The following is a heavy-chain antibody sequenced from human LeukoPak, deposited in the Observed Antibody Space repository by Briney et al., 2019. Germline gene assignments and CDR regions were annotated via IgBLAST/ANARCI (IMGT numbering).Heavy chain of an antibody. CDR2: INPNSGGT. CDR3: ASPSRGCSSTSCYRPWDY. CDR1: GYTFTGYY. D-gene: IGHD2-2*01. V-gene: IGHV1-2*02. Sequence: ASVKVSCKASGYTFTGYYMHWVRQAPGQGLEWMGWINPNSGGTNYAQKFQGRVTMTRDTSISTAYMERSRLRSDDTAVYYCASPSRGCSSTSCYRPWDYWGQGTLVTVSS. J-gene: IGHJ4*02.